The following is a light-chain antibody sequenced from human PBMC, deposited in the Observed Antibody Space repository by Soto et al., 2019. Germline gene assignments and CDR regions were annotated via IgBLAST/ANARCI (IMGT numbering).Light chain of an antibody. CDR1: QSVSSN. CDR3: QQYNNWPRT. Sequence: ILMTQSPATMSVSPGERATLSCRASQSVSSNLAWYQQKSGQAPRLLIYGASTRATGIPDRFSGSGSGTEFTLSISSLQSEDFAVYYCQQYNNWPRTFGQGTK. J-gene: IGKJ1*01. V-gene: IGKV3-15*01. CDR2: GAS.